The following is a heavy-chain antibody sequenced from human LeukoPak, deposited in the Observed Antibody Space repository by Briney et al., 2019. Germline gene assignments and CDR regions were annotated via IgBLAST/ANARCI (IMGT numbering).Heavy chain of an antibody. CDR2: IRYDGSNK. V-gene: IGHV3-30*02. CDR3: AKPPNYYGSGSYGYMDV. Sequence: GGSLRPSCAASGFTFSSYGMHWVRQAPGKGLEWVAFIRYDGSNKYYADSVKGRFTISRDNSKNTLYLQMNSLRAEDTAVYYCAKPPNYYGSGSYGYMDVWGKGTTVTVSS. D-gene: IGHD3-10*01. CDR1: GFTFSSYG. J-gene: IGHJ6*03.